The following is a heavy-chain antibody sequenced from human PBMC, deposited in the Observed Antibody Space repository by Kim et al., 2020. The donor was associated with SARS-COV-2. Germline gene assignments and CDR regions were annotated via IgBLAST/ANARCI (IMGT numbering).Heavy chain of an antibody. Sequence: GGSLRLSCAASGFTFSNAWMSWVRQAPGKGLEWVGRIKSKTDGGTTDYAAPVKGRFTISRDDSKNTLYLQMNSLKTEDTAVYYCTTAVVAGTISSGNLDDYFDYWGQGTLVTVSS. CDR3: TTAVVAGTISSGNLDDYFDY. CDR2: IKSKTDGGTT. J-gene: IGHJ4*02. D-gene: IGHD6-19*01. CDR1: GFTFSNAW. V-gene: IGHV3-15*01.